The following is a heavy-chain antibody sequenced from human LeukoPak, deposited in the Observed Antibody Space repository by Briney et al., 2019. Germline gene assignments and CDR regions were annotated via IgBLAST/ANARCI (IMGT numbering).Heavy chain of an antibody. CDR1: GFTFSSYG. Sequence: GGSLRLSCAASGFTFSSYGMNWVRQAPGKGLEWVSAISGSGGSTYYADSVKGRFTISRDNSKNTLYLQMNSLRAEDTAVYYCAKDKGYYYDSNWFDPWGQGTLVTVSS. CDR2: ISGSGGST. D-gene: IGHD3-22*01. CDR3: AKDKGYYYDSNWFDP. J-gene: IGHJ5*02. V-gene: IGHV3-23*01.